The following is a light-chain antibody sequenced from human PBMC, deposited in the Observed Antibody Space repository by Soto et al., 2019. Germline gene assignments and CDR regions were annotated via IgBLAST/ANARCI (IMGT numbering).Light chain of an antibody. CDR3: SSYTTTSTYV. J-gene: IGLJ1*01. V-gene: IGLV2-14*01. CDR1: SSDVGAYTY. CDR2: EVS. Sequence: HSVLTQPASVSGSPGQSITISCTGTSSDVGAYTYVSWYQQHPGKAPKLIIYEVSYRPSGVFNRFSGSRSGNTASLTISGLQAEDEADYYCSSYTTTSTYVFGTGTKLTVL.